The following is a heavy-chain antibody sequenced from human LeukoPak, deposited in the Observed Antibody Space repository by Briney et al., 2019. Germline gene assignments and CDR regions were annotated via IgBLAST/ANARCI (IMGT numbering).Heavy chain of an antibody. CDR1: GGSISSGGYY. Sequence: PSETLSLTCTVSGGSISSGGYYWSWIRQHPGKGLEWIGYIYYRGSTYYDPSLKSRVTISVDTSKNQFSLKLSSVTAADTAVYYCASTMIVVDYYYGMDVWGQGTTVTVSS. J-gene: IGHJ6*02. CDR2: IYYRGST. CDR3: ASTMIVVDYYYGMDV. V-gene: IGHV4-31*03. D-gene: IGHD3-22*01.